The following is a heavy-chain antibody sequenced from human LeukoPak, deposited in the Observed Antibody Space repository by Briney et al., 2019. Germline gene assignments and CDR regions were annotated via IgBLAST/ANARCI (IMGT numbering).Heavy chain of an antibody. CDR2: IYTSGST. V-gene: IGHV4-4*09. D-gene: IGHD3-3*01. CDR3: ARHGQWAGCDFWRQPRLGWFDP. Sequence: SETLSLTCTVSGGSISSYYWSWIRQPPGKGLEWIGYIYTSGSTNYNPSLKSRVTISVDTSKNQFSLKLSSVTAADTAVYYCARHGQWAGCDFWRQPRLGWFDPWGQGTLVTVSS. CDR1: GGSISSYY. J-gene: IGHJ5*02.